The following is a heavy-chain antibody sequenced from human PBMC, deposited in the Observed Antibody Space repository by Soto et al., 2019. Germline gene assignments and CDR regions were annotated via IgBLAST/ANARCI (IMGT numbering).Heavy chain of an antibody. Sequence: PSETLSLTCTVSGGSISSGDYYWSWIRQPPGKGLEWIGYIYYSGSIYYNPSLKSRVTISVDTSKNQFSLKLSSVTAADTAVYYCARRFLEWLPNNWFDPWGQGTLVTVS. V-gene: IGHV4-30-4*01. J-gene: IGHJ5*02. D-gene: IGHD3-3*01. CDR3: ARRFLEWLPNNWFDP. CDR1: GGSISSGDYY. CDR2: IYYSGSI.